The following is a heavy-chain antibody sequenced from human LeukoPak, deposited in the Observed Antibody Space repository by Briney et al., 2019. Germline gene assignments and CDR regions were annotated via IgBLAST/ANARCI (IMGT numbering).Heavy chain of an antibody. CDR2: IYYSGST. V-gene: IGHV4-59*11. Sequence: SETLSLTCTVSGGSISSHYWSWIRQPSGKGLEWIGYIYYSGSTKYNPSLKSRVTISVDTSENQFSLKLSSVTAADTAVYYCARLYDSSGYTNWLDPWGQGTLVTVSS. J-gene: IGHJ5*02. CDR1: GGSISSHY. D-gene: IGHD3-22*01. CDR3: ARLYDSSGYTNWLDP.